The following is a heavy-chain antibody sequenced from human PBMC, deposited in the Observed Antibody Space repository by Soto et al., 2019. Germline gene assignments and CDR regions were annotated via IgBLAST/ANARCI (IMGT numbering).Heavy chain of an antibody. V-gene: IGHV3-23*01. J-gene: IGHJ4*02. CDR3: AKKSLGSITLPALYYFDY. CDR1: GFTFGSYA. D-gene: IGHD1-20*01. Sequence: EVQLLESGGGLVQPGGSLRLSCAASGFTFGSYALSWVRQAPGKGLEWVSVISGGGDATYYPDSVKGRFTTSRDNSKNTVYSQMNSLRAEDTAVYYCAKKSLGSITLPALYYFDYWGQGTLVTVSS. CDR2: ISGGGDAT.